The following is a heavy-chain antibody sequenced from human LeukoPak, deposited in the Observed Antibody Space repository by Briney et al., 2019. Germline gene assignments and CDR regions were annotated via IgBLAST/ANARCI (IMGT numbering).Heavy chain of an antibody. V-gene: IGHV1-2*02. D-gene: IGHD6-13*01. J-gene: IGHJ6*03. Sequence: GASVKVSCKASGYTFTGYYMHWVRQAPGQGLEWMGWINPNSGGTNYAQKFQGRVTMTRDTPISTAYMELSRLRSDDTAVYYCARDRAAADWYYYYYMDVWGKGTTVTVSS. CDR3: ARDRAAADWYYYYYMDV. CDR1: GYTFTGYY. CDR2: INPNSGGT.